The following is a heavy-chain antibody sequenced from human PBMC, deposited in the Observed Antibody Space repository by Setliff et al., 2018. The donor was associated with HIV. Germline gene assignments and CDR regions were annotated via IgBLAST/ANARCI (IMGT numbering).Heavy chain of an antibody. CDR2: INHSGRT. CDR1: GGSFSGYC. CDR3: VRVSCSSWYSIPRNYYYSMDV. V-gene: IGHV4-34*01. J-gene: IGHJ6*03. Sequence: SETLSLTCAVYGGSFSGYCWSWIRPPPGKGLEWIGEINHSGRTKYSPSLKSRVTTSVDTSKNQFSLRLSSVTAADTAVYYCVRVSCSSWYSIPRNYYYSMDVWGEGTTVTVSS. D-gene: IGHD6-13*01.